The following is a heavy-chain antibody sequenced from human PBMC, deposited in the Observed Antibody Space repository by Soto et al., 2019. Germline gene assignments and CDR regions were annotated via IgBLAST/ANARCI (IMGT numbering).Heavy chain of an antibody. CDR2: IWYDGSNK. J-gene: IGHJ4*02. Sequence: QVQLVESGGGVVQPGRSLRLSCAASGFTFSSYGMHWVRQAPGKGLEVVAVIWYDGSNKYYADSVKGRFTITRDNSKNTLYMQMNSLRAEDTAVYYCAREDDGEEYSFDYWGQGTLVTVSS. CDR3: AREDDGEEYSFDY. V-gene: IGHV3-33*01. CDR1: GFTFSSYG. D-gene: IGHD3-10*01.